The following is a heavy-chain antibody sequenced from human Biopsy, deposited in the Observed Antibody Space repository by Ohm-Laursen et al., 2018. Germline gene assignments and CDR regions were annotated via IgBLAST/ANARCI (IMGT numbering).Heavy chain of an antibody. J-gene: IGHJ1*01. CDR2: NIPILGTG. D-gene: IGHD3-9*01. Sequence: SVKVSCKAPGGTFSNYGVNWVRQAPGQGLEWLGGNIPILGTGNYAQKFQDRATVAADTSTSTAPMELRSLRSDDTAVYYCATKLTGYFHHWGQGTLVIVSS. CDR3: ATKLTGYFHH. CDR1: GGTFSNYG. V-gene: IGHV1-69*06.